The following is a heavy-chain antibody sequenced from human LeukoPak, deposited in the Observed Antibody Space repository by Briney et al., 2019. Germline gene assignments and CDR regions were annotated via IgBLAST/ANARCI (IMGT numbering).Heavy chain of an antibody. CDR2: INHSGTT. CDR1: GGSFSGYF. D-gene: IGHD1-14*01. J-gene: IGHJ6*03. CDR3: ARGRNCQTFYHYCMDV. Sequence: PSETLSLTCGVSGGSFSGYFWTWVRQPPGKGLEWIGEINHSGTTIYNPSFKSRVTISIDPSKHQVSLNMSPVPAADTAVYYCARGRNCQTFYHYCMDVWGNGTTVTVSS. V-gene: IGHV4-34*01.